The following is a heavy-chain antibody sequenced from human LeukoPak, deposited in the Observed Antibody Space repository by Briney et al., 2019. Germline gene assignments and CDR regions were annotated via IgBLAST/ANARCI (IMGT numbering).Heavy chain of an antibody. V-gene: IGHV3-48*02. CDR1: RFTYSDFS. Sequence: GGSLRLSCAASRFTYSDFSMNWVRQAPGKGLEWVSYISSTSSTKYYADSVKRRFTVSRDNAKDSLYLQMNSLRDEDTAVYYCARDLISGDYTFDYWGQGALVTVSS. CDR2: ISSTSSTK. CDR3: ARDLISGDYTFDY. J-gene: IGHJ4*02. D-gene: IGHD4-11*01.